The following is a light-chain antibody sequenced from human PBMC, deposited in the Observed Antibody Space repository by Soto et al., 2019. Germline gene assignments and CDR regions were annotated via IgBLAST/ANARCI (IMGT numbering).Light chain of an antibody. J-gene: IGKJ1*01. CDR2: GAS. CDR3: QQYNKWPRT. CDR1: QSVSDN. Sequence: EIVMTQSPATLSVSPGERATLSCRASQSVSDNLAWYQQKPGQPPRLLIYGASTRATGISAGFSGSGSGTQFTLTITSLQSEDFAVYYCQQYNKWPRTFGQGTKVEIK. V-gene: IGKV3-15*01.